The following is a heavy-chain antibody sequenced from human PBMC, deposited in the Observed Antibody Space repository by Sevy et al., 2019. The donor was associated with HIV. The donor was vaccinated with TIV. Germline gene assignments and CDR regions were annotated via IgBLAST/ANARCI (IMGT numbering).Heavy chain of an antibody. CDR3: ASRLSYSYGYGSY. D-gene: IGHD5-18*01. CDR2: IYSGGST. V-gene: IGHV3-53*01. Sequence: GGSLRLSCAASGFTVSSNYMSWVRQAPGKGLEWVSVIYSGGSTYYAASVKGRFTISRDNSKNTLYLQMNSLRAEDTAVYYCASRLSYSYGYGSYWGQGTLVTVSS. CDR1: GFTVSSNY. J-gene: IGHJ4*02.